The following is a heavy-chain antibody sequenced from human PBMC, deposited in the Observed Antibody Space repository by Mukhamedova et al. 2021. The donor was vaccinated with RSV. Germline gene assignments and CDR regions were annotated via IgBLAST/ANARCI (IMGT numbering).Heavy chain of an antibody. D-gene: IGHD4-23*01. Sequence: VKGRFTISRDNAKNTLYLQMNSLRAEDTAVYYCARATVALSYGVDVWGQGTTVTVSS. J-gene: IGHJ6*02. CDR3: ARATVALSYGVDV. V-gene: IGHV3-74*01.